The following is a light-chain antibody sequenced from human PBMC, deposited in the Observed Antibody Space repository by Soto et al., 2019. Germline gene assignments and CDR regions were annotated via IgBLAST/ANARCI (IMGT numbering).Light chain of an antibody. V-gene: IGKV1-5*03. CDR3: LQYNSYSGT. CDR1: QSISSW. CDR2: KAS. J-gene: IGKJ2*01. Sequence: DIPMTQSPSTLSASVGDRVTITCRASQSISSWLAWYQQKPGKAPKILIYKASSLESGVPSRFSGSGSGTEFTLTISSLQPDDFATYYCLQYNSYSGTFGQGTKLEIK.